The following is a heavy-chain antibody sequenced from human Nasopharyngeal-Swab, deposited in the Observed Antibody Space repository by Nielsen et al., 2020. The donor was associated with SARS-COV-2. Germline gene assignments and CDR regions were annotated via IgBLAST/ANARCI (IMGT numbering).Heavy chain of an antibody. CDR2: INHSGST. CDR3: ARASSWAYYYYGMDA. D-gene: IGHD6-13*01. CDR1: GGSFSGYY. V-gene: IGHV4-34*01. Sequence: GSLRLSCAVYGGSFSGYYWSWIRQPPGKGLEWIGEINHSGSTNYNPSLKSRVTISVDTSKNQFSVKLSSVTAADTAVYYCARASSWAYYYYGMDAWGQGTTVTVSS. J-gene: IGHJ6*02.